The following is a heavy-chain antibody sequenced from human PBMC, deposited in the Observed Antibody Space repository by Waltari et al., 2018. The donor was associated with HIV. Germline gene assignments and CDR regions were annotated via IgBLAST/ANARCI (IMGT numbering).Heavy chain of an antibody. J-gene: IGHJ6*02. V-gene: IGHV1-69*13. Sequence: QVQLVQSGAEVKKPGSAVKVSCKASAVTFTTYAITWLRPAPGQGLEWVGGIIPIFGTANYAQKFQGRLTITADESTTTAYMELSSLRAEDTAVYYCAVKFCTNGVCYNDYYYYYGMDVWGQGTTVTVSS. D-gene: IGHD2-8*01. CDR1: AVTFTTYA. CDR3: AVKFCTNGVCYNDYYYYYGMDV. CDR2: IIPIFGTA.